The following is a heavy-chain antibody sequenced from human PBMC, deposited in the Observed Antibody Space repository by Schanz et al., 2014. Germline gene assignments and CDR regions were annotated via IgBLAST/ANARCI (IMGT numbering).Heavy chain of an antibody. V-gene: IGHV3-23*01. J-gene: IGHJ4*02. CDR3: AKYRGYYRVSGSYRELEY. Sequence: EVQLLESGGGLVQPGGSLRLSCLASGFAFSSYCMNWLRQAPGKGLEWVSVIGVDGTTTYYADSVKGRFTISRDNSKNTLYLQMNSLRPEDTAVYYCAKYRGYYRVSGSYRELEYWGQGALVTVSS. CDR2: IGVDGTTT. CDR1: GFAFSSYC. D-gene: IGHD3-10*01.